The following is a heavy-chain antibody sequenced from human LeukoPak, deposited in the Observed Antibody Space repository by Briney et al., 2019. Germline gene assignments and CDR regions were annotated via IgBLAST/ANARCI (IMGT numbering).Heavy chain of an antibody. Sequence: GGSLRLSCAASGFTFSNYAMHWVRQAPGKGLEWVAVISYRGNNKYYADSVKGRFTISRDNSKNTLYLQMNSLRADDTAVYYCANTRGYGYYFNYWGQGTLVTVSS. J-gene: IGHJ4*02. CDR1: GFTFSNYA. CDR2: ISYRGNNK. CDR3: ANTRGYGYYFNY. D-gene: IGHD2-15*01. V-gene: IGHV3-30*04.